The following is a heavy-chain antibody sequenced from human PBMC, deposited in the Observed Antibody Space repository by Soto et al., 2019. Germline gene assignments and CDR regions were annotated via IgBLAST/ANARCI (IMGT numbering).Heavy chain of an antibody. CDR3: AARGLGGSYSYYYYGMDV. V-gene: IGHV1-69*01. D-gene: IGHD3-16*01. Sequence: QVQLVQSGAEVTQPGSSVKVSCKASGGTFSSYAISCVRQAPGQGREGMGGIITIFGTGNYAQKFQGRGTITGDDATSAAYIELRSRRTEDTAVYDWAARGLGGSYSYYYYGMDVWGQGTTVTVSS. J-gene: IGHJ6*02. CDR1: GGTFSSYA. CDR2: IITIFGTG.